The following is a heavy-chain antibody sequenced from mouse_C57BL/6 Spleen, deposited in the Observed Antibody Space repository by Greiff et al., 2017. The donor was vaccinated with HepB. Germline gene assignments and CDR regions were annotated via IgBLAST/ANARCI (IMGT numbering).Heavy chain of an antibody. CDR2: ISSGGSYT. J-gene: IGHJ4*01. Sequence: EVMLVESGGDLVKPGGSLKLSCAASGFTFSSYGMSWVRQTPDKRLEWVATISSGGSYTYYPDSVKGRFTISRDNAKNTRYLQMSSLKSEDTAMYYCARHYDYDPYYAMDYWGQGTSVTVSS. D-gene: IGHD2-4*01. V-gene: IGHV5-6*01. CDR1: GFTFSSYG. CDR3: ARHYDYDPYYAMDY.